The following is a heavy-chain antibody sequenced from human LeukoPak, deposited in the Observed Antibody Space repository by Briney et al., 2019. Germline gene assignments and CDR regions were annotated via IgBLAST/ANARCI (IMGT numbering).Heavy chain of an antibody. D-gene: IGHD5-12*01. CDR2: IYYSGST. V-gene: IGHV4-39*07. J-gene: IGHJ6*03. Sequence: PSQTLSLTCTVSSASISSSSYYWGWIRQPPGKGLEWIGRIYYSGSTYYNPSLKSRVTISVDTSKTQFSLNLSSVTAADTAVYYCARDQRSGYSGYDYYYYYYMDVWGKGTTVTVSS. CDR1: SASISSSSYY. CDR3: ARDQRSGYSGYDYYYYYYMDV.